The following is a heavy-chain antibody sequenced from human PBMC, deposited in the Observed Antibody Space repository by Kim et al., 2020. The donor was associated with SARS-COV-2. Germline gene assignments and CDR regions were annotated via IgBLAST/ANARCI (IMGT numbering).Heavy chain of an antibody. V-gene: IGHV3-7*03. Sequence: GGSLRLSCAASGFTFSSYWMSWVRQAPGKGLEWVADIKQDESDKNYVDSVKGRFTIYRDNAKNSLYLQMNSLRAEETAVYYCARQVKAGLNYFDYWGQGT. J-gene: IGHJ4*02. D-gene: IGHD3-10*01. CDR1: GFTFSSYW. CDR2: IKQDESDK. CDR3: ARQVKAGLNYFDY.